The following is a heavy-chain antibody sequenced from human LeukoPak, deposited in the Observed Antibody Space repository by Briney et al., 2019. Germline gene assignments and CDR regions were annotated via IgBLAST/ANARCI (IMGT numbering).Heavy chain of an antibody. CDR3: ARVALYHDCGGYHNWFDP. J-gene: IGHJ5*02. CDR1: GYGFTSYW. CDR2: IYPGDSDT. Sequence: GESPKISCKGSGYGFTSYWIGWVRQMPRKGLEWMGIIYPGDSDTRYSPSFQGQVTISVDKSISTTYLQWSSLKASDTAMYYCARVALYHDCGGYHNWFDPWGQGTLVTVSS. D-gene: IGHD3-22*01. V-gene: IGHV5-51*01.